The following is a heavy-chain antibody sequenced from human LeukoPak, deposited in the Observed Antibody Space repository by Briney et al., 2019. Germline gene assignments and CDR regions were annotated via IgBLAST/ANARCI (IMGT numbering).Heavy chain of an antibody. CDR1: GFAFSSYA. D-gene: IGHD3-3*01. Sequence: GRSLRLSCAASGFAFSSYAMHWVRQAPGKGLEWVALISNDGRNTYHADSVKGRFTISRDNSKNTVYLQMTSLRAEDTAVYYCARDPVSVGLRINSDYWGQGTLVTVSS. V-gene: IGHV3-30*04. J-gene: IGHJ4*02. CDR3: ARDPVSVGLRINSDY. CDR2: ISNDGRNT.